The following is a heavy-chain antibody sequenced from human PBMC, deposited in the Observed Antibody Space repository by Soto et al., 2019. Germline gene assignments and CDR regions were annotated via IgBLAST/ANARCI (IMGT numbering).Heavy chain of an antibody. CDR3: SRERGAVASTADAFDI. D-gene: IGHD6-19*01. V-gene: IGHV4-34*01. J-gene: IGHJ3*02. Sequence: SETLSLTCGVDSGSFSGYYWNWVRQPPGKGLEWIGDITDSGSINYNPSLKSRVTISVDTSKNQFFLKMSSVTAADTAVYYCSRERGAVASTADAFDIWGQGTMVTVSS. CDR1: SGSFSGYY. CDR2: ITDSGSI.